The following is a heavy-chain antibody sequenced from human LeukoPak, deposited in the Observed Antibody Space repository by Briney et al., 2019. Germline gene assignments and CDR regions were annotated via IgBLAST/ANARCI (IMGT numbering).Heavy chain of an antibody. V-gene: IGHV4-59*01. CDR2: IYYSGST. D-gene: IGHD6-6*01. CDR1: GGSISSYY. Sequence: PSETLSLTCTVSGGSISSYYWSWIRQPPGKGLEWIGYIYYSGSTNYNPSLKSRVTISVDTSKNQFSLKLSSVTAADTAVYYCARASSSSERAFDIWGQGTMVTVSS. CDR3: ARASSSSERAFDI. J-gene: IGHJ3*02.